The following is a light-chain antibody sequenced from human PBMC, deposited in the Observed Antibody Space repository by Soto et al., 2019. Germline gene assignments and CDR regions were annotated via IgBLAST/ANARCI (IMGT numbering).Light chain of an antibody. CDR3: HAYTSSSTYV. J-gene: IGLJ1*01. CDR1: SSDVGGYKY. CDR2: AVS. Sequence: QSALTQPASVSGSPGQSITISCTGTSSDVGGYKYVSWYQQHPGKAPKLMIYAVSNRPSGISNRFSGSKSGNTASLTISGLQAEDEADYYCHAYTSSSTYVFGTGTKLTVL. V-gene: IGLV2-14*01.